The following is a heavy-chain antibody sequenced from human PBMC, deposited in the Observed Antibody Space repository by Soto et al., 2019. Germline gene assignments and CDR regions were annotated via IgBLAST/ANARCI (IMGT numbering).Heavy chain of an antibody. V-gene: IGHV3-64*01. CDR3: ARGEAGQWLVVAEYFQH. Sequence: GGSLRLSCATSGFTFSSYAMHWVRQAPGKGLEYVSAISSNGGSTYYANSVKGRFTISRDNSKNTLYLQMGSLSAEDMAVYYCARGEAGQWLVVAEYFQHWGQGTLVTVSS. CDR2: ISSNGGST. CDR1: GFTFSSYA. D-gene: IGHD6-19*01. J-gene: IGHJ1*01.